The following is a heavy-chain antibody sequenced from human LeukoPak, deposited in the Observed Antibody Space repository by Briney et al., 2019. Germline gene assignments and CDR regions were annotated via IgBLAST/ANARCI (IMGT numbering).Heavy chain of an antibody. D-gene: IGHD5-12*01. J-gene: IGHJ4*02. Sequence: GGSLRLSCAASGFTVSGNFMSWVRQAPGKGLEWVSLIYSAGSTNYADSVEGRFTISKDNSKNTLYLQLNSLRVEDTAVYYCARNAFGVVATIFYWGQGTLVTVSS. CDR2: IYSAGST. CDR3: ARNAFGVVATIFY. V-gene: IGHV3-53*01. CDR1: GFTVSGNF.